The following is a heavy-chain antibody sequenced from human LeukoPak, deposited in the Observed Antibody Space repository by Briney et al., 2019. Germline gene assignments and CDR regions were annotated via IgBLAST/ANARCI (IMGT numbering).Heavy chain of an antibody. V-gene: IGHV4-4*02. CDR1: GGSISSSNW. CDR2: IHHSGST. CDR3: ARRTVIGDFDY. D-gene: IGHD2-21*01. Sequence: SGTLSLTCAVSGGSISSSNWWSWVRQTPGKGLEWVGEIHHSGSTNHNPSLKSRVTISVDKSKNQFSLKLSSVTAADTAAYYCARRTVIGDFDYWGQGTLVTVSS. J-gene: IGHJ4*02.